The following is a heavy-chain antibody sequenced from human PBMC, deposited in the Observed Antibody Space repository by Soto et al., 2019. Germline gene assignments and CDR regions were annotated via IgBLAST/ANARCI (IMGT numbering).Heavy chain of an antibody. J-gene: IGHJ4*02. V-gene: IGHV3-53*02. CDR2: IYSGGST. D-gene: IGHD2-2*01. CDR1: GFTVSSNY. Sequence: EVQLVETGGGLIQPGGSLRLSCAASGFTVSSNYMSWVRQAPGKGLEWVSVIYSGGSTYYADSVKGRFTISRDNSKNTLYLQMNSLRAEDTAVYYCARGQGTIVVVPAAPYYFDYWGQGTLVTVSS. CDR3: ARGQGTIVVVPAAPYYFDY.